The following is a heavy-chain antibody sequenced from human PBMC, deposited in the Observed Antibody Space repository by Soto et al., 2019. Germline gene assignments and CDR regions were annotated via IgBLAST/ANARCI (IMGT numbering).Heavy chain of an antibody. D-gene: IGHD2-2*01. CDR1: GYTFTSYG. J-gene: IGHJ6*02. Sequence: ASVKVSCKASGYTFTSYGISWVRQAPGQGLEWMGWISAYNGNTNYAQKLQGRVTMTTDTSTSTAYMELRSLRSDDTAVYYCARGHCSSTSCSTDYYYGMDVWGQGTTATVSS. CDR2: ISAYNGNT. V-gene: IGHV1-18*01. CDR3: ARGHCSSTSCSTDYYYGMDV.